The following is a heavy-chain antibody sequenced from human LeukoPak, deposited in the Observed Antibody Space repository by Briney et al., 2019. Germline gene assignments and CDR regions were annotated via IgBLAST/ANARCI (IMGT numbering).Heavy chain of an antibody. CDR2: ISSSGITI. J-gene: IGHJ4*02. Sequence: NPGGSLRLSCAASGFTFSDDYMSWMRQAPGKGLEWVSYISSSGITIYYADSVKGRFTISRDNAKNSLYLQMNSLRAEDTAVYYCARYPLYGSGSYYTDYWGQGTLVTVSS. CDR1: GFTFSDDY. D-gene: IGHD3-10*01. CDR3: ARYPLYGSGSYYTDY. V-gene: IGHV3-11*01.